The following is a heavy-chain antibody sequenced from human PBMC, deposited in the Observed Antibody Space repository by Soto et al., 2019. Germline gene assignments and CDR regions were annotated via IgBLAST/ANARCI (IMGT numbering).Heavy chain of an antibody. J-gene: IGHJ6*02. V-gene: IGHV4-59*01. Sequence: KTSETLSLTCTVSGGSISSYYWSWIRQPPGKGLEWIGYIYYSGSTNYNPSLKSRVTISVDTSKNQYSLKLSSVTAADTAVYYCARVRAYCGGDCYSSYYSYGMDFWGQGTTVTVSS. D-gene: IGHD2-21*02. CDR2: IYYSGST. CDR1: GGSISSYY. CDR3: ARVRAYCGGDCYSSYYSYGMDF.